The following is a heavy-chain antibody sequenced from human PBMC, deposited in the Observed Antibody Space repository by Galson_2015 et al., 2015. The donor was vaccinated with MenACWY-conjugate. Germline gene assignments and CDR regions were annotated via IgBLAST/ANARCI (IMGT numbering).Heavy chain of an antibody. CDR2: ISKSGSPI. D-gene: IGHD1/OR15-1a*01. J-gene: IGHJ6*03. CDR3: VRVGTLIRQYFYYMDV. Sequence: SLRLSCAASGFTFTGYEFNWVRQAPGKGLEWLSYISKSGSPIYYADSVKGRFTISRDNIKKSLFLEMNSLRAGDTGVYYCVRVGTLIRQYFYYMDVWGKGTTVTVSS. V-gene: IGHV3-48*03. CDR1: GFTFTGYE.